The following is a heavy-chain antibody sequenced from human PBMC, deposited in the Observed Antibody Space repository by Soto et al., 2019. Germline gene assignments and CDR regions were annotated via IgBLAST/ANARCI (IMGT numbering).Heavy chain of an antibody. J-gene: IGHJ6*02. CDR1: GFNFNTYW. Sequence: EVQLVESGGGLVQPGGSLRLSCAASGFNFNTYWMYWVRQAPGKGLEWVANIDTDGSRKNYVDSVKGRFIISRDNGKNSLFLQINSMRAEDTAVYYCGRVPLDGNYANGVDVWGQGTTVTVSS. CDR2: IDTDGSRK. CDR3: GRVPLDGNYANGVDV. V-gene: IGHV3-7*03. D-gene: IGHD4-17*01.